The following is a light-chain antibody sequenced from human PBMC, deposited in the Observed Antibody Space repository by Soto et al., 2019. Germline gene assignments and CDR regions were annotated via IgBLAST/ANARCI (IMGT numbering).Light chain of an antibody. CDR3: QQYNNYSRT. V-gene: IGKV1-5*03. CDR2: KTS. J-gene: IGKJ1*01. CDR1: QSIGVW. Sequence: DIQMTQSPSTLSASVGDRVTITCRASQSIGVWLAWYQQKPGTAPKLLIYKTSTLDSGVPLRFSGSGSGTEFTLTISSLQPDDFAAYYCQQYNNYSRTFGQGTKVDIK.